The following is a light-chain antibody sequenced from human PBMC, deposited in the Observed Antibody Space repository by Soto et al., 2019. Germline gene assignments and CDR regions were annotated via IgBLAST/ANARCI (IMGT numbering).Light chain of an antibody. V-gene: IGLV2-8*01. CDR2: HVS. CDR1: GTDVGQYNY. Sequence: QSALTQPPSASGSPGQSVTISCTGAGTDVGQYNYVSWYQQHPGKAPKLLIHHVSRRPSGVPARFSGSKSGNTASLTVSGLQTEDEADYYCSAWDGSLNGDVFGTGTQLTVL. J-gene: IGLJ1*01. CDR3: SAWDGSLNGDV.